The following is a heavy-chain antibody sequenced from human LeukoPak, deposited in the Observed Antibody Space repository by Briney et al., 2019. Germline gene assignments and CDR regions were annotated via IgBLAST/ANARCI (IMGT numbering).Heavy chain of an antibody. CDR1: GFTFSNAW. Sequence: GGSLRLSCAASGFTFSNAWMSWVRQAPGKGLEWVANIKQDGSEKYYVDSVKGRFTISRDNAKNSLYLQMNSLRAEDTAVYYCARIKYCSSTSCPFDYWGQGTLVTVSS. CDR2: IKQDGSEK. J-gene: IGHJ4*02. V-gene: IGHV3-7*04. D-gene: IGHD2-2*01. CDR3: ARIKYCSSTSCPFDY.